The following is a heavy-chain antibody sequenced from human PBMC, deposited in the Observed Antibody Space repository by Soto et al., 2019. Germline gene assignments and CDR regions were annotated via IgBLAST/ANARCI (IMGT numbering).Heavy chain of an antibody. CDR1: GFSFSSSG. CDR3: AKDLTGPYDY. Sequence: PGGSLRLSCAASGFSFSSSGMHWVRQAPGKGLEWVADIFYDGGKIHYADSVKGRFTISRDNSKNTVHLQMNSLRPEDTAVYYCAKDLTGPYDYWGQGTLVTVSS. D-gene: IGHD3-9*01. CDR2: IFYDGGKI. V-gene: IGHV3-30*18. J-gene: IGHJ4*02.